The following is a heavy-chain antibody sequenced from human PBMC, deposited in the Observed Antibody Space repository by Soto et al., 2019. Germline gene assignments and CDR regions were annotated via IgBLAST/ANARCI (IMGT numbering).Heavy chain of an antibody. Sequence: EVQLVESGGGLVQPGGSLRLSCAASGFIFNSYWMHWVRQAPGKGLVWVSRINPDEISRSYADSVKGRFTISRDNAKNTLYLQMNSLRAEDTAVYFCARDRVPQLGYYGMDVWGQGTTVTVSS. J-gene: IGHJ6*02. CDR3: ARDRVPQLGYYGMDV. CDR2: INPDEISR. CDR1: GFIFNSYW. D-gene: IGHD2-2*01. V-gene: IGHV3-74*01.